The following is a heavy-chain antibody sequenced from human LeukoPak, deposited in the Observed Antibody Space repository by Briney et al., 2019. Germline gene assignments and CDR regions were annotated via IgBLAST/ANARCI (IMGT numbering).Heavy chain of an antibody. CDR2: ISGSGGST. CDR1: GFTFSNYW. J-gene: IGHJ4*02. D-gene: IGHD3-22*01. V-gene: IGHV3-23*01. Sequence: GGSLRLSCEGSGFTFSNYWMGWVRQAPGKGLEWVSAISGSGGSTYYADSVKGRFTISRDNSKNTLYLQMNSLRAEDTAVYYCASSGYYDSSGYSGFDYWGQGTLVTVSS. CDR3: ASSGYYDSSGYSGFDY.